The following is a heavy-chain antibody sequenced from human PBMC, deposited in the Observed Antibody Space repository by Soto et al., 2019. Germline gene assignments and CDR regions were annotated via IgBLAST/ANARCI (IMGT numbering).Heavy chain of an antibody. D-gene: IGHD5-18*01. J-gene: IGHJ6*02. CDR3: AKMTSDSYGRNYGMDV. V-gene: IGHV3-23*01. CDR2: LRDSGVSP. CDR1: GFPFSIYA. Sequence: GGSLRLSCAGSGFPFSIYAMSWVRHAPEKGLEWVSALRDSGVSPYYADSVKGRFTISRDNSKNTLYLQMDSLRVEDTALYYCAKMTSDSYGRNYGMDVWGQGTTVTVSS.